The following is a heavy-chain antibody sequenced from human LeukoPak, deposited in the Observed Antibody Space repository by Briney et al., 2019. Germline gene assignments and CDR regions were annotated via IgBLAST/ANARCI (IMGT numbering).Heavy chain of an antibody. CDR3: ARAGQYGDIGDY. CDR2: IYYSGST. Sequence: SETLSLTCTVSGGSLSSGGYYWSWTRQHPGKGLEWIGYIYYSGSTYYHPSLKSRVTISVDTSKNQFSLKLSSVTAADTAVYYCARAGQYGDIGDYWGQGTLVSVSS. J-gene: IGHJ4*02. CDR1: GGSLSSGGYY. V-gene: IGHV4-31*03. D-gene: IGHD4-17*01.